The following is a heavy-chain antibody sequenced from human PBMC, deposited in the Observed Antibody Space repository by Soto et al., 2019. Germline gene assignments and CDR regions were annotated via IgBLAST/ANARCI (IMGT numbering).Heavy chain of an antibody. D-gene: IGHD6-19*01. V-gene: IGHV4-61*01. J-gene: IGHJ6*02. CDR1: GGSVSSGSYY. Sequence: TSETLSLTCTVSGGSVSSGSYYWSWIRQPPGKGLEWIGYIYYSGSTNYNPSLKSRVTISVDTSKNQFSLKLSSVTAADTAVYYCARVRGDSSGYENYYYGMDGWGQGTTVTVSS. CDR3: ARVRGDSSGYENYYYGMDG. CDR2: IYYSGST.